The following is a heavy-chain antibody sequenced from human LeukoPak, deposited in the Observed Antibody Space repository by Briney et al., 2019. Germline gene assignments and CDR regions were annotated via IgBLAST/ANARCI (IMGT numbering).Heavy chain of an antibody. Sequence: GGSLRLSCAASGFTFSSYWMSWGRQAPGKGLEWVANIKQDGSEKYYVDSVKGRFTISRDNAKQSLYLQMNSLRAEDTAVYYCAREGDYYDSSGYQLFFDYWGQGTLVTVSS. CDR3: AREGDYYDSSGYQLFFDY. V-gene: IGHV3-7*01. D-gene: IGHD3-22*01. CDR1: GFTFSSYW. J-gene: IGHJ4*02. CDR2: IKQDGSEK.